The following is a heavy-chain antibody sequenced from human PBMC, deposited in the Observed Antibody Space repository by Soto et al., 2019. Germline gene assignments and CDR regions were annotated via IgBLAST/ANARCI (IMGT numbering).Heavy chain of an antibody. CDR2: TYYRSKWYN. CDR1: GDSVSSSSVT. J-gene: IGHJ5*01. CDR3: VRLIGNSWLDF. Sequence: SQTLSLTCVISGDSVSSSSVTWNWIRQSPSRGLEWLGRTYYRSKWYNDYAESVKSRITINPDTSKNQFSLHSNSVTPEDAAVYYCVRLIGNSWLDFWGQGTLVTVSS. V-gene: IGHV6-1*01. D-gene: IGHD1-26*01.